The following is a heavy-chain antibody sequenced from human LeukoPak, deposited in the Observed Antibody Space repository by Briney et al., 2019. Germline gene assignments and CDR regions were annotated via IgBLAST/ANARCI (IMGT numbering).Heavy chain of an antibody. J-gene: IGHJ4*02. D-gene: IGHD4-17*01. CDR1: GGSISTYY. CDR3: ARTPATTWTNHFDY. Sequence: PSETLSLTCTVSGGSISTYYWNWIRQSPGKGLEWIGYMYYSGSTNYNPSLKSRVTISVDTSKNESSLKLSSVTAADTAVYYCARTPATTWTNHFDYWGQGTLVTVSS. V-gene: IGHV4-59*01. CDR2: MYYSGST.